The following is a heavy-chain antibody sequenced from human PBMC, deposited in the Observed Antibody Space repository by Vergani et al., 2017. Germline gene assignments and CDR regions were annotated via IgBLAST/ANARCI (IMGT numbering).Heavy chain of an antibody. Sequence: QVQLQQWGAGLLKPSETLSLTCAVYGGSFSGYYWSWIRQPPGKGLEWIGEINHSGSTNYNPSLKSRVTISVDTSKNQFSLYLSSVTAADTAVYYCARGRSNRLAAAGTGLHYGGQGTLVIVSA. D-gene: IGHD6-13*01. V-gene: IGHV4-34*01. CDR3: ARGRSNRLAAAGTGLHY. CDR2: INHSGST. CDR1: GGSFSGYY. J-gene: IGHJ4*02.